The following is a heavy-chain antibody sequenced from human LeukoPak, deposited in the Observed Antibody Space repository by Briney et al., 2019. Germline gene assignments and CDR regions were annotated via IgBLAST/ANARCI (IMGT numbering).Heavy chain of an antibody. V-gene: IGHV3-74*01. Sequence: TGGSLRLSCTASGFTFSSYWMHWVPQAPGKGPVWVSRINTDGSTTSYADSVQGRFTISRDNAKNTLYLQMNSLRAGDSAVYYCARDRAYCSPTSCYANHFDNWGQGTLVTVSS. CDR1: GFTFSSYW. CDR2: INTDGSTT. CDR3: ARDRAYCSPTSCYANHFDN. D-gene: IGHD2-2*01. J-gene: IGHJ4*02.